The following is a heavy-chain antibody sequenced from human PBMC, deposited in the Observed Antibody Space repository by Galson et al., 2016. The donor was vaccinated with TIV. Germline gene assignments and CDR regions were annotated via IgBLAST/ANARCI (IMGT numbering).Heavy chain of an antibody. Sequence: SVKVSCKVSGGIFRSDAISWVRQAPGQGLEWMGRIIAIFGTANYAQKFQGRVTITADESTNPVYLELSSLTSEDTAVNYCARLPSYYGSGNHWFDLWGQGTLVTVSS. CDR2: IIAIFGTA. D-gene: IGHD3-10*01. V-gene: IGHV1-69*13. CDR3: ARLPSYYGSGNHWFDL. J-gene: IGHJ5*02. CDR1: GGIFRSDA.